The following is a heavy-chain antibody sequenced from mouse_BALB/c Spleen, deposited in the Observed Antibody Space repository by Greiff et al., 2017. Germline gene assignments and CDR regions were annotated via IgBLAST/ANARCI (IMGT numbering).Heavy chain of an antibody. V-gene: IGHV1-37*01. J-gene: IGHJ4*01. Sequence: VHVKQSGPELVKPGASVKISCKASGYSFTGYFMNWVKQSHGKSLEWIGRINPYNGDTFYNQKFKGKATLTVDKSSSTAHMELLSLTSEDSAVYYCGRSGEVRRRDYAMDYWGQGTSVTVSS. CDR2: INPYNGDT. CDR3: GRSGEVRRRDYAMDY. CDR1: GYSFTGYF. D-gene: IGHD2-14*01.